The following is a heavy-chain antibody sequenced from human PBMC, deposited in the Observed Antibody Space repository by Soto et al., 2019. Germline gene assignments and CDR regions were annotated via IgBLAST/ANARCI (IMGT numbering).Heavy chain of an antibody. CDR1: GFTFSSYA. Sequence: GGSLRLSCAASGFTFSSYAMSWVRQAPGKGLEWVSAISGSGGSTYYADSVKGRFTISRDNSKNTLYLQMNSLRAEDTAVYYCATRRWETYCSGGSCFYFDYWGQGTLVTVSS. CDR2: ISGSGGST. V-gene: IGHV3-23*01. J-gene: IGHJ4*02. D-gene: IGHD2-15*01. CDR3: ATRRWETYCSGGSCFYFDY.